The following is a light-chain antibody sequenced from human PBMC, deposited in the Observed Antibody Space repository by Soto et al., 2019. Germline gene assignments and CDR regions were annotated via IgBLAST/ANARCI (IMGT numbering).Light chain of an antibody. Sequence: DIQMTQSPSTLSASVGDRVTITCRASQSISSWLAWYQQKPGKAPKLLIYKASSLESGVPSRFSGSGSGTEFPLTISSLQPDDFATYYCQQYNSYSPGFGQGTKVEIK. J-gene: IGKJ1*01. CDR3: QQYNSYSPG. V-gene: IGKV1-5*03. CDR2: KAS. CDR1: QSISSW.